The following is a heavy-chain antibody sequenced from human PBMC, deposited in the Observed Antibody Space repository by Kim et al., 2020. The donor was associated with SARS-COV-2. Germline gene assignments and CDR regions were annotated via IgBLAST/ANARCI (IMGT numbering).Heavy chain of an antibody. CDR2: IYHSGST. J-gene: IGHJ6*03. CDR3: ARVYSSSFFYYMDV. CDR1: GGSISSSNW. V-gene: IGHV4-4*02. D-gene: IGHD6-13*01. Sequence: SETLSLTCAVSGGSISSSNWWSWVRQPPGKGLEWIGEIYHSGSTNYNPSLKSRVTISVDKSKNQFSLKLSTVTAADTAVYYCARVYSSSFFYYMDVWGKGTTVTVSS.